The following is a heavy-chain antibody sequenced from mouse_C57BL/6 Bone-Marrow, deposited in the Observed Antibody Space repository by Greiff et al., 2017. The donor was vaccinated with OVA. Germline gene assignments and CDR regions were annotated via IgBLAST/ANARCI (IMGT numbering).Heavy chain of an antibody. CDR1: GFPITSGYY. D-gene: IGHD2-4*01. CDR2: ITHSGET. Sequence: QVQLKESGPGLVKPSQSLFLTCSITGFPITSGYYWIWIRQSPGKPLEWMGYITHSGETFYNPSLQSPISITRETSKNQFFLQLNSVTTEDTAMYYCAGDSRLRRGDYWGQGTTLTVSS. J-gene: IGHJ2*01. CDR3: AGDSRLRRGDY. V-gene: IGHV12-3*01.